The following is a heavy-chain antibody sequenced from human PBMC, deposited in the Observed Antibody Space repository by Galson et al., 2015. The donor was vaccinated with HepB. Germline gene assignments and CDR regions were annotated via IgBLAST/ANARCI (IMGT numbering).Heavy chain of an antibody. Sequence: SGAEVKKPGDSLKISCKGSGYIFYNYWIGWVRQMPGKGLEWMGIIYPGDSDTRYSPSFQGHVTISAEQSTSTAYLQLNSLKASDTAMYYCASQLSAGWNYFFDYWGQGTLVTVSS. J-gene: IGHJ4*02. CDR3: ASQLSAGWNYFFDY. D-gene: IGHD1-7*01. V-gene: IGHV5-51*06. CDR1: GYIFYNYW. CDR2: IYPGDSDT.